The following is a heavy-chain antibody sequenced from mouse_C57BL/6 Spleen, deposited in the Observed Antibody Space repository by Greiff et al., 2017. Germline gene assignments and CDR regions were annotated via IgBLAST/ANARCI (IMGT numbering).Heavy chain of an antibody. D-gene: IGHD1-1*01. Sequence: QVQLQQSGAELVRPGASVTLSCKASGYTFTDYEMHWVKQTPVHGLEWIGAIDPETGGTAYNQKFKGKAILTADKSSSTAYMELRSLTSEDSAVYYCTRREITTVVAPFDYGGQGTTLTVSS. J-gene: IGHJ2*01. CDR2: IDPETGGT. V-gene: IGHV1-15*01. CDR3: TRREITTVVAPFDY. CDR1: GYTFTDYE.